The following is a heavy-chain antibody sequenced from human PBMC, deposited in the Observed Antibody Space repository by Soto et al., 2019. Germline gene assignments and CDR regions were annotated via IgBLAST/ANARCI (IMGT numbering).Heavy chain of an antibody. CDR2: IYPGDSDT. CDR3: ARPHSSGGRWYPFDI. D-gene: IGHD2-15*01. Sequence: GESLKISCKGSGYSFTTYWIGWVRQMPGKGLEWMGIIYPGDSDTRYSPSFQGQVTISADKSISTAYLQWSSLKASDTAMYYCARPHSSGGRWYPFDIWGQGTMVPVSS. V-gene: IGHV5-51*01. J-gene: IGHJ3*02. CDR1: GYSFTTYW.